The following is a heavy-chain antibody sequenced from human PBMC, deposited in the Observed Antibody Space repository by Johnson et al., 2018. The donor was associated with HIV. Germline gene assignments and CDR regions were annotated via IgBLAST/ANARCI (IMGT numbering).Heavy chain of an antibody. V-gene: IGHV3-30*03. J-gene: IGHJ3*02. CDR3: ARDPYGSGPYVAFDI. D-gene: IGHD3-10*01. CDR2: ISFDGSHK. CDR1: GFAFSNYG. Sequence: QVQLVESGGGVVQPGRSLRLSCAASGFAFSNYGMHWVRQAPGKGLEWVAVISFDGSHKYYADSVKGRFTISRDNSKNTLYLQMNSLRAEDTAVYYCARDPYGSGPYVAFDIWGQGTMVTVSS.